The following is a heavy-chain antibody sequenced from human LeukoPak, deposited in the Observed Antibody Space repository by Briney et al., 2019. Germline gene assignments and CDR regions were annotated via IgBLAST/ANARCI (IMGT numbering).Heavy chain of an antibody. CDR1: GFTFSSYA. CDR3: AKVVAAAGTDWFDP. V-gene: IGHV3-23*01. D-gene: IGHD6-13*01. CDR2: ISGSGGSA. Sequence: GGSLRLSCAASGFTFSSYAMSWVRQAPGKGLEWVSAISGSGGSAYYADSVKGRFTISRDNSKNTLYLQMNSLRAEDTAAYYCAKVVAAAGTDWFDPWGQGTLVTVSS. J-gene: IGHJ5*02.